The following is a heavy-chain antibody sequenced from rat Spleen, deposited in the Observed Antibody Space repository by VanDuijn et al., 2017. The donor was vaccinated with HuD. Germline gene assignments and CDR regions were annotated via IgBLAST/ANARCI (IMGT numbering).Heavy chain of an antibody. CDR2: ISPGGGST. CDR3: ARHDYSSYDWFAY. Sequence: EVQLVESGGGLVQPGRSLKLSCVAPGFTFSNYDIALVRQASTNGLYWVASISPGGGSTYYRDSVKVRFTVSRDNAKSTLYLQMDSLRSEDTATYYCARHDYSSYDWFAYWGQGTLVTVSS. V-gene: IGHV5-25*01. J-gene: IGHJ3*01. CDR1: GFTFSNYD. D-gene: IGHD1-8*01.